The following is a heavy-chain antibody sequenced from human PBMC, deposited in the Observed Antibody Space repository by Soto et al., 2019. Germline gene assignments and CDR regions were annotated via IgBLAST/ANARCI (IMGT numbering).Heavy chain of an antibody. Sequence: WGSLLLSSASSVFTFSTYAMSWVRQAPGKGLEWVSAISGSGGSTYYADPVKGRFTISRDNSKNTLYLQMNSLRAEDTAVHYCARGMGYCSSTSCHIWFDYWGQGTLVTVSS. J-gene: IGHJ4*02. CDR3: ARGMGYCSSTSCHIWFDY. D-gene: IGHD2-2*02. CDR1: VFTFSTYA. CDR2: ISGSGGST. V-gene: IGHV3-23*01.